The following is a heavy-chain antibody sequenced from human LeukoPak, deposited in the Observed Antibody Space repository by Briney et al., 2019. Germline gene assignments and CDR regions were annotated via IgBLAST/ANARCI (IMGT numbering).Heavy chain of an antibody. CDR2: IYHSGST. V-gene: IGHV4-38-2*01. J-gene: IGHJ4*02. CDR1: GYSISSGYY. CDR3: AWTIDGYNPDFDY. D-gene: IGHD5-24*01. Sequence: SETLSLTWAVSGYSISSGYYWGWIRQPPGKGLEWIGSIYHSGSTYYNPSLKSRVTISVETSRNQFSLKLSSVTAADTAVYDCAWTIDGYNPDFDYWGQGTLVTVSS.